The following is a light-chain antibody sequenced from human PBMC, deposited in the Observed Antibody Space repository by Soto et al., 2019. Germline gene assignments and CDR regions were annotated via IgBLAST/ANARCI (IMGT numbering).Light chain of an antibody. Sequence: QTVVTQEPSLTVSPGGTVTLTCGSSTGAVTSNHHPYWFQQKAGQAPRTLIYDTSNKHSRTPARFSGSLLGDKAALTLSGAQPEDEAQYYCLLSYNAARVFGGGTKLTVL. CDR3: LLSYNAARV. CDR1: TGAVTSNHH. V-gene: IGLV7-46*01. J-gene: IGLJ2*01. CDR2: DTS.